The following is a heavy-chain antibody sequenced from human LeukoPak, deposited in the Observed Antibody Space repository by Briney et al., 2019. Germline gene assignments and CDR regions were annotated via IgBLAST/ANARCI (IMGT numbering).Heavy chain of an antibody. CDR1: GYTFTNYA. J-gene: IGHJ4*02. CDR3: AVLSYDSSGYYYPFDY. CDR2: MNTNTGNP. D-gene: IGHD3-22*01. Sequence: ASVKVSCKASGYTFTNYAVNWVRQAPGQGLEWMGWMNTNTGNPTYAQGFTGRFVFSLDTSVSTAYLQISSLKTEDTAVYYCAVLSYDSSGYYYPFDYWGQGTLVTVSS. V-gene: IGHV7-4-1*02.